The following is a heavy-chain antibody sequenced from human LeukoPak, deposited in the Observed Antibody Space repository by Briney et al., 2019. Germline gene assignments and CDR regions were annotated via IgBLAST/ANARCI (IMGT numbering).Heavy chain of an antibody. V-gene: IGHV3-7*04. CDR2: IKEDGSEK. CDR3: ARAFRYDSSGPPDY. Sequence: GGSLRLSCAASGFIFSNYWMSWARQAPGKGLEWVANIKEDGSEKDYGDSVKGRFTISRDNAKNSLYLQMNSLRDEDTAVYYCARAFRYDSSGPPDYWGQGTLVTVSS. J-gene: IGHJ4*02. CDR1: GFIFSNYW. D-gene: IGHD3-22*01.